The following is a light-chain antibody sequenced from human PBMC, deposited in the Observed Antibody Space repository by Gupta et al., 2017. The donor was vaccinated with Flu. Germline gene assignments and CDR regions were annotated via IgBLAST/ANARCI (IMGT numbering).Light chain of an antibody. Sequence: DIQMTQSPSSLSASVGDRVTITCRASQSISSYLNWYQQKPGKAPKLLIYAASSLQSGVPSRFSGSGSGTDFTLTIRGLQPEDFATYYCQQSDSTPLYTLGQGTKLEIK. CDR3: QQSDSTPLYT. CDR2: AAS. J-gene: IGKJ2*01. CDR1: QSISSY. V-gene: IGKV1-39*01.